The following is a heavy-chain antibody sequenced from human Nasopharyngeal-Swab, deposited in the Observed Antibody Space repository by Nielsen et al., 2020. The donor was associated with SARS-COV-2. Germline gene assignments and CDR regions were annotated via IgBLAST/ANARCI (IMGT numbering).Heavy chain of an antibody. CDR3: ARDGSSGGATSAFDI. CDR1: GYTFTSYY. J-gene: IGHJ3*02. V-gene: IGHV1-46*01. Sequence: ASVKASCKASGYTFTSYYMHWVRQAPGQGLEWMGIINPSGGSTSYAQKFQGRVTMTRDTSTSTVYMELSSLRSEDTAVYYCARDGSSGGATSAFDIWGQGTRVTVSS. CDR2: INPSGGST. D-gene: IGHD1-26*01.